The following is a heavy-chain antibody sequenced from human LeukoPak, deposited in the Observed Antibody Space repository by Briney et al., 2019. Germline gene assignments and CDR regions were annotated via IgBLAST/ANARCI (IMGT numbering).Heavy chain of an antibody. V-gene: IGHV3-23*01. CDR3: AKARQSSSGWYFDY. CDR2: ISGSGGST. Sequence: GGSLRLSCAASGFTFSSYEMNWVRQAPGKGLEWVSAISGSGGSTYYADSVMGHFTVSRDNSKSTLYLQMNSLRAEDTAVYYCAKARQSSSGWYFDYWGQGTLVTVSS. CDR1: GFTFSSYE. D-gene: IGHD6-19*01. J-gene: IGHJ4*02.